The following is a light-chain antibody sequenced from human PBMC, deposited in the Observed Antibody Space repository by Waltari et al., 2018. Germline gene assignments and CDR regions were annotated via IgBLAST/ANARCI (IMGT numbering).Light chain of an antibody. J-gene: IGLJ3*02. Sequence: LVVTQSPSASASLGASVKLTCTLSSGHSSNVIAWLQQHPERGPRYLMKVNSDGTHSKGDGIPDRCSVSSSGTARYLTISDLQSEDEADYCGQNWGHGTWLFGGRTKLSVL. CDR1: SGHSSNV. CDR2: VNSDGTH. V-gene: IGLV4-69*01. CDR3: QNWGHGTWL.